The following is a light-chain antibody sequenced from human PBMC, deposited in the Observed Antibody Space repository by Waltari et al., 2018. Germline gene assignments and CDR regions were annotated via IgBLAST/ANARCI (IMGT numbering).Light chain of an antibody. CDR2: GSS. CDR3: HQSGGSGRA. V-gene: IGKV3-20*01. J-gene: IGKJ4*01. CDR1: QSVDNWY. Sequence: ENVLTQSPGTLSLSPGERATLSCRASQSVDNWYLAWYQLKPGQAPRPPISGSSSRATGVPDRFSGSGSGTDFTLTISRLEPEDFAVYYCHQSGGSGRAFGGGTKVEIK.